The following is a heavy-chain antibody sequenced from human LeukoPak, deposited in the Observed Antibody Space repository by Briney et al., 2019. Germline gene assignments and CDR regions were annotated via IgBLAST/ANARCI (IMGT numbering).Heavy chain of an antibody. CDR2: ITSSSSTI. CDR1: GFXFSTYS. D-gene: IGHD3-22*01. V-gene: IGHV3-48*02. J-gene: IGHJ3*02. CDR3: ARVDWMIGAFDI. Sequence: GGSLRLSCAASGFXFSTYSINWVRQAPGKGLEWVSYITSSSSTIYYADSLRGRFTISRDNAKNSLYLQMNSLRDEDTAVYYCARVDWMIGAFDIWGQGTMVTVSS.